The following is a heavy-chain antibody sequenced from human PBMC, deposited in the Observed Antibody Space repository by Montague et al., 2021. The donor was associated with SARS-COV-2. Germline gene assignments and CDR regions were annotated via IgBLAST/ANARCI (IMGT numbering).Heavy chain of an antibody. CDR3: ARETMTADAFAI. CDR1: GASVSSSD. D-gene: IGHD1-1*01. Sequence: SETLSLTCTVSGASVSSSDWGWIRQSPGKGLEWRGEVYSVGSTDYNPSLKSRGTMSRDTSKNQFSLKVRSVTAADTAVYYCARETMTADAFAIWGQGTMVTVSS. CDR2: VYSVGST. J-gene: IGHJ3*02. V-gene: IGHV4-59*02.